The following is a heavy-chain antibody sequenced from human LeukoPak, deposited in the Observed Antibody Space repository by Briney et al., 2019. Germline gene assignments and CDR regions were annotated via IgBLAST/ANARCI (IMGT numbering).Heavy chain of an antibody. CDR1: GYSISSGYY. J-gene: IGHJ4*02. D-gene: IGHD3-3*01. V-gene: IGHV3-23*01. CDR2: ISGSGGST. Sequence: ETLSLTCSVSGYSISSGYYWTWIRQPPGKGLEWVSAISGSGGSTYYADSVKGRFTISRDNSKNTLYLQMNSLRAEDTAVYYCARTPYDFWSASYSYYFDYWGQGTLVTVSS. CDR3: ARTPYDFWSASYSYYFDY.